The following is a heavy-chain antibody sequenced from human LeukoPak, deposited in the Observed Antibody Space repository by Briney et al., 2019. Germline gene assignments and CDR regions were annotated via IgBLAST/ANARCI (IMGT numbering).Heavy chain of an antibody. CDR2: IYISGST. V-gene: IGHV4-4*07. CDR3: VRDPGARNYFDP. Sequence: SETLSLTCTVSGGSISSYYWSWIRQPAGKGLEWIGLIYISGSTRYNPSLKSRVTMSVDTSKNQFSLKLSSVTAADTAVYYCVRDPGARNYFDPWGQGTLVTVSS. D-gene: IGHD1-7*01. J-gene: IGHJ5*02. CDR1: GGSISSYY.